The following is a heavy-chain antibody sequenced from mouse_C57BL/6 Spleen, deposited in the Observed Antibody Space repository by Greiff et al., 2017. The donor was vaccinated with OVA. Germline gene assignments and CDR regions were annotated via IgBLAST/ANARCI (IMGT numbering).Heavy chain of an antibody. J-gene: IGHJ4*01. Sequence: EVQGVESGGGLVQPGGSLSLSCAASGFTFTDYYMSWVRQPPGKALEWLGFIRNKANGYTTEYSASVKGRFTISRDNSKSILYLQMNALRAEDSATYYCARYGYTYYAMDYWGQGTSVTVSS. V-gene: IGHV7-3*01. D-gene: IGHD1-2*01. CDR1: GFTFTDYY. CDR2: IRNKANGYTT. CDR3: ARYGYTYYAMDY.